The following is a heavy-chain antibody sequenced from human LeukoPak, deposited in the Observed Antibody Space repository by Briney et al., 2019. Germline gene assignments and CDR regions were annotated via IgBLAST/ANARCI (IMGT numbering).Heavy chain of an antibody. Sequence: GESVKISCKGSGYIFTSYWIAWVRQMPGKGLEWMGIIYPGDSETIYSPSFQGQVAISVDKSISTAYLQWSSLKASDSAMYYCARHEGPAHYFHMDVWGKGTTVTVSS. J-gene: IGHJ6*03. CDR3: ARHEGPAHYFHMDV. CDR2: IYPGDSET. CDR1: GYIFTSYW. V-gene: IGHV5-51*01.